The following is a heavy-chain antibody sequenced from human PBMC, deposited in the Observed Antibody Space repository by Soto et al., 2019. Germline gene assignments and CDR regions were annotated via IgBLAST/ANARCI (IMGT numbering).Heavy chain of an antibody. J-gene: IGHJ6*02. CDR3: ARDMDGGFLRLGSSPYYYYGMDV. Sequence: VASVKVSCKASGYTFTSYYMHWVRQAPGQGLEWMGIINPSGGSTSYAQKFQGRVTMTRDTSTSTVYMELSSLRSEDTAVYYCARDMDGGFLRLGSSPYYYYGMDVWGQGTTVTAP. V-gene: IGHV1-46*01. CDR2: INPSGGST. D-gene: IGHD3-16*01. CDR1: GYTFTSYY.